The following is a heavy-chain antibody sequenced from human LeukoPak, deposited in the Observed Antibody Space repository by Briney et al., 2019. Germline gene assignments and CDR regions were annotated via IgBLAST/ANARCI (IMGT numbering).Heavy chain of an antibody. CDR2: MSGSGGST. J-gene: IGHJ6*02. Sequence: PGVSLRLSCAASGFTFSSYAMSWVRQAPGKGLEWVSSMSGSGGSTYYADSAKGRFTISRDDSKNTLYLQMNSLRAEDTAVYYCARVRYGELDVWGQGTTVTVSS. D-gene: IGHD4-17*01. CDR3: ARVRYGELDV. CDR1: GFTFSSYA. V-gene: IGHV3-23*01.